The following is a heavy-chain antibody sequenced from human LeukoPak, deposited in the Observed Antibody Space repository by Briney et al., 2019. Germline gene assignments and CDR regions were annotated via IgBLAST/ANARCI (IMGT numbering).Heavy chain of an antibody. Sequence: SSETLSLTCAVYGGSFSGCYWSWIRQPPGKGLEWIGEINHSGSTNYNPSLKSRVIISVDTSKNQFSLKLSSVTAADTAVYYCARVRPPYDFWSGYAMDVWGQGTTVTVSS. J-gene: IGHJ6*02. D-gene: IGHD3-3*01. V-gene: IGHV4-34*01. CDR3: ARVRPPYDFWSGYAMDV. CDR2: INHSGST. CDR1: GGSFSGCY.